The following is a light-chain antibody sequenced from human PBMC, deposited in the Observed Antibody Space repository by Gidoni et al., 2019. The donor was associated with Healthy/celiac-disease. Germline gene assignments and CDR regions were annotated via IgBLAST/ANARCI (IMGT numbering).Light chain of an antibody. CDR3: SSYTSSSTPHVV. Sequence: QSALTQPASVSGSPGQSITISCTGTSSDVGGYNYVSWYQQHPGKAPQLMIYDGSNRPSGVSNRFSCSKSGNTASLTISGLQAEDEADYYCSSYTSSSTPHVVFGGGTKLTVL. V-gene: IGLV2-14*01. J-gene: IGLJ2*01. CDR1: SSDVGGYNY. CDR2: DGS.